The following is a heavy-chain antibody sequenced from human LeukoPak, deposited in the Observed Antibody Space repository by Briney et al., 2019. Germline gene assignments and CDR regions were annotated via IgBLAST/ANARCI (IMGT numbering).Heavy chain of an antibody. CDR2: IYSGGST. Sequence: GGSLRLSCAASGFTFSNAWMSWVRQAPGKGLEWVSVIYSGGSTYYADSVKGRFTISRHNSKNTLYLQMNSLRAEDTAVYYCARDRRIGGSYRDYWGQGTLVTVSS. J-gene: IGHJ4*02. CDR1: GFTFSNAW. V-gene: IGHV3-53*04. D-gene: IGHD1-26*01. CDR3: ARDRRIGGSYRDY.